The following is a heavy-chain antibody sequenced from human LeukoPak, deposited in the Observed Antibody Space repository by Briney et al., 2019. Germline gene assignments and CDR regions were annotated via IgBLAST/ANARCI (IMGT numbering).Heavy chain of an antibody. D-gene: IGHD3-22*01. J-gene: IGHJ3*02. CDR2: IYYSGST. V-gene: IGHV4-59*01. Sequence: PSETLSLTCTVSGGSISSYYWSWIRQPPGKGLEWIGYIYYSGSTNYNPSLKSRVTISVDTSKNQFSLKLSSVTAADTAVYYRARDKAPARLYYDSSGYDIWGQGTMVTVSS. CDR1: GGSISSYY. CDR3: ARDKAPARLYYDSSGYDI.